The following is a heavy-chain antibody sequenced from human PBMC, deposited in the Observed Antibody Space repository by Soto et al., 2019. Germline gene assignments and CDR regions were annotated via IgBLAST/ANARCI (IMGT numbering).Heavy chain of an antibody. CDR1: GFTVSSNY. Sequence: PGGSLRLSCAASGFTVSSNYMSWVRQAPGKGLEWVSVIYSGGSTYYADSVKARFTISRDNSKNTLYLQMNSLRAEDTAVYYCARAGYSYGRVYYYYGMDVCGQGPTVTVSS. D-gene: IGHD5-18*01. CDR2: IYSGGST. V-gene: IGHV3-53*01. J-gene: IGHJ6*02. CDR3: ARAGYSYGRVYYYYGMDV.